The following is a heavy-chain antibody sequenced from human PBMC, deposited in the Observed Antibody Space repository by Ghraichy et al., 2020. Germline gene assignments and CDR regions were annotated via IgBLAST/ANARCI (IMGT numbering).Heavy chain of an antibody. CDR2: ISDSGGST. D-gene: IGHD5-12*01. Sequence: LTCAASGFTFSSYAMSWVRQAPGKGLEWVSVISDSGGSTYYADSVKGRFTISRDNSKTTLYLQMNSLRAEDTAVYYCAKAGVAMIRFKNGFDPWGQGTLVTVSS. CDR3: AKAGVAMIRFKNGFDP. J-gene: IGHJ5*02. V-gene: IGHV3-23*01. CDR1: GFTFSSYA.